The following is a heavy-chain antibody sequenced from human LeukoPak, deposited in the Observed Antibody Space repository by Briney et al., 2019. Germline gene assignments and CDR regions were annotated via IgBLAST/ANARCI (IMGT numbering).Heavy chain of an antibody. CDR2: IYYSGST. D-gene: IGHD2-8*01. V-gene: IGHV4-59*01. Sequence: SETLSLTCTVSGGSISSYYWSWIRQPPGKGLEWIGYIYYSGSTNYNPSLESRVTISVDTSKNQFSLKLSSVTAADTAVYYCARQAYAVDYWGQGTLVTVSS. CDR1: GGSISSYY. J-gene: IGHJ4*02. CDR3: ARQAYAVDY.